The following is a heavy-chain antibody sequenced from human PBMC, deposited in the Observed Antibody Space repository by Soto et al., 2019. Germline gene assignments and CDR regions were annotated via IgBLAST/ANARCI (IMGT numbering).Heavy chain of an antibody. CDR3: ARVRRLEDSSGWYYFDY. J-gene: IGHJ4*02. V-gene: IGHV3-74*01. CDR1: GFTFSSYW. Sequence: EVQLVESGGGLVQPGGSLRLSCAASGFTFSSYWMHWVRQAPGKGLVWVSRINSDGSSTSYADSVKGRFTISRDSAKNTLYLQMNSLRAEDTAVYYCARVRRLEDSSGWYYFDYWGQGTLVTVSS. CDR2: INSDGSST. D-gene: IGHD6-19*01.